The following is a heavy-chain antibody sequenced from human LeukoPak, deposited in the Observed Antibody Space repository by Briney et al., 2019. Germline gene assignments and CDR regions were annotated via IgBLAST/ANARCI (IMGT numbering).Heavy chain of an antibody. CDR2: IYYSGST. Sequence: SQTLSLTCNVSGGSINTANYYWTWIRQPPGKGLEWIGYIYYSGSTSYNPSLKSRVTISVDTSKNQFSLKLSSGAAADTAVYYCARDRWGSSGWYDDYWGQGTLVTVSS. CDR3: ARDRWGSSGWYDDY. J-gene: IGHJ4*02. CDR1: GGSINTANYY. D-gene: IGHD6-19*01. V-gene: IGHV4-30-4*08.